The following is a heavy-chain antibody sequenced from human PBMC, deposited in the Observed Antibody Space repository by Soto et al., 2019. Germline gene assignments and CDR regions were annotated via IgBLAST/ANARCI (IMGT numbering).Heavy chain of an antibody. CDR1: GYTFTGYYY. Sequence: QVQLVQSGAEVKKPGASVMVSCTSSGYTFTGYYYMHWVRQAPGQGLEWMGWINAYSAGTNYAQRFKGRVTMTKDTSSNIAYKELSGLTSDDTAVYYCARGGASAWFGDYWGQGTLVTVSS. CDR2: INAYSAGT. CDR3: ARGGASAWFGDY. D-gene: IGHD3-10*01. V-gene: IGHV1-2*02. J-gene: IGHJ4*02.